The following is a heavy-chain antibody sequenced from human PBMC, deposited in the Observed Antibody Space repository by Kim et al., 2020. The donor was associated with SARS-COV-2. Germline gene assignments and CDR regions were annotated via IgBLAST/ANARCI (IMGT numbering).Heavy chain of an antibody. J-gene: IGHJ4*02. D-gene: IGHD3-22*01. V-gene: IGHV1-8*01. CDR2: MNPNSGNT. CDR1: GYTFTSYD. Sequence: ASVKVSCKASGYTFTSYDINWVRQATGQGLEWMGWMNPNSGNTGYAQKFQGRVTMTRNTSISTAYMELSSLRSEDTAVYYCACGDSSGYYQWGDYWGQGTLVTVSS. CDR3: ACGDSSGYYQWGDY.